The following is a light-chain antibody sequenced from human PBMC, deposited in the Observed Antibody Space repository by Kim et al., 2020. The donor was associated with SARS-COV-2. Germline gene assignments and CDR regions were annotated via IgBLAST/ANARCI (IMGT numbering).Light chain of an antibody. CDR3: QEYNSYSGT. CDR1: QSISSR. V-gene: IGKV1-5*01. J-gene: IGKJ2*01. Sequence: SASVGDRVTITCRASQSISSRLAWYQHKSGKAPKLLMFDASSLEIGVPSRFSGSGSGTEFTLTISSLQPEDFATYFCQEYNSYSGTFGQGTKLEI. CDR2: DAS.